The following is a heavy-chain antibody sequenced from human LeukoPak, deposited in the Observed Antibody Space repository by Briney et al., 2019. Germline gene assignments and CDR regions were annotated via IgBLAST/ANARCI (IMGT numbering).Heavy chain of an antibody. Sequence: AGGSLRLSCAASGFTFSSYAMSWVRQAPGKGMEWVSTISGSGGSAYYADSVKGRFTISRDNSKNTLYLQMNSLRAEDTAVYYCAKDQRNSSWYTVRYFQYWGQGTLVTVSS. CDR2: ISGSGGSA. D-gene: IGHD6-13*01. J-gene: IGHJ1*01. CDR1: GFTFSSYA. CDR3: AKDQRNSSWYTVRYFQY. V-gene: IGHV3-23*01.